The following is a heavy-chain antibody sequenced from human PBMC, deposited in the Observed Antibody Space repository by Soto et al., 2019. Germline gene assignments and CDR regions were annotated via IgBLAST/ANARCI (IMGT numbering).Heavy chain of an antibody. J-gene: IGHJ4*02. CDR2: ISAYNGNT. CDR1: GYTFTSYG. Sequence: QVQLVQSGAEVKKPGASVKVSCKASGYTFTSYGISWVRQAPGQGLEWMGWISAYNGNTNYAQKLQGRVTMTTGAPTRTAYMELRSLRSDATAVYYCARDPGFRSDYWVQGTRVTVSS. V-gene: IGHV1-18*01. D-gene: IGHD3-9*01. CDR3: ARDPGFRSDY.